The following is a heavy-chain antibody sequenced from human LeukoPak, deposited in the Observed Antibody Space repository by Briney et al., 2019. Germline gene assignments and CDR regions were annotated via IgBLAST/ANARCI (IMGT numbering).Heavy chain of an antibody. CDR1: GFTFSSYS. V-gene: IGHV3-33*08. CDR2: IWYDGSNK. D-gene: IGHD6-13*01. J-gene: IGHJ4*02. Sequence: GGSLRLSCAASGFTFSSYSMNWVRQAPGKGLEWVAVIWYDGSNKYYADSVKGRFTISRDNSKNTLYLQMNSLRAEDTAVYYCARGMGIADFTPKYYFDYWGQGTLVTVSS. CDR3: ARGMGIADFTPKYYFDY.